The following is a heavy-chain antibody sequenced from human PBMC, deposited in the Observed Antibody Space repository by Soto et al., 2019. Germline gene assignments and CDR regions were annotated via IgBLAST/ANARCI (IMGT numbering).Heavy chain of an antibody. J-gene: IGHJ6*02. CDR2: ISSNGGST. CDR1: GFTFSSYA. Sequence: GGSLRLSCSASGFTFSSYAMHWVRQAPGKGLEYVSAISSNGGSTYYADSVKGRFTISRDNSKNTLYLQMSSLRAEDTAVYYCVKDHKVHVVAAKMGYYYGMDVWGQGTTVTVSS. CDR3: VKDHKVHVVAAKMGYYYGMDV. D-gene: IGHD2-15*01. V-gene: IGHV3-64D*08.